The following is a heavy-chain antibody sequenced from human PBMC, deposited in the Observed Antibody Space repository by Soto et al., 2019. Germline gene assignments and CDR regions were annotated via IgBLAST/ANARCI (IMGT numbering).Heavy chain of an antibody. CDR2: IYYNGDT. CDR3: ARFSGNAFDI. CDR1: GGSISSSSYN. Sequence: SETLSLTCSVSGGSISSSSYNWDWIRQPPGKGLEWIGTIYYNGDTDYNPSLKSRATISVDASDYQFSLKLSSVTAADTSIYYCARFSGNAFDIWAHGTMVTVSS. J-gene: IGHJ3*02. V-gene: IGHV4-39*01.